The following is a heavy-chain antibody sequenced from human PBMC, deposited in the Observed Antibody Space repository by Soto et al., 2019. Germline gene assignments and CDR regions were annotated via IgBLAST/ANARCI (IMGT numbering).Heavy chain of an antibody. V-gene: IGHV3-30-3*01. Sequence: QVQLVESGGGVVQPGRSLRLSCAASGFTFSSYAMHWVRQAPGKGLEWVAVISYDGSNKYYADSVKGRFTISRDNSKNTLYLQMNSLRAEDTAVYYWARDQDSSGWYGYYGMDVWGQGTTVTVSS. CDR2: ISYDGSNK. J-gene: IGHJ6*02. CDR3: ARDQDSSGWYGYYGMDV. D-gene: IGHD6-19*01. CDR1: GFTFSSYA.